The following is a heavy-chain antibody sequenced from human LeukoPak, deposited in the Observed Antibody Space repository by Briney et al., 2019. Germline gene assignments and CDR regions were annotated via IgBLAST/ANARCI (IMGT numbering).Heavy chain of an antibody. D-gene: IGHD3-22*01. J-gene: IGHJ4*02. V-gene: IGHV1-18*01. CDR3: ARASITMIVVVPDDY. CDR2: ISAYNGNT. Sequence: ASVKVSCKASGYTFTSYGISWVRQAPGQGLEWMGWISAYNGNTNYARKLQGRATMTTDTSTSTAYMELRSLRSDDTAVYYCARASITMIVVVPDDYWGQGTLVTVSS. CDR1: GYTFTSYG.